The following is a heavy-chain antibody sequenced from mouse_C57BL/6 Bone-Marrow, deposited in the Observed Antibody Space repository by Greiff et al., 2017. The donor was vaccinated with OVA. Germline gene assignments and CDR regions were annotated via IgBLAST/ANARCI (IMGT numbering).Heavy chain of an antibody. J-gene: IGHJ4*01. CDR3: ARDYGSRYAMDY. V-gene: IGHV3-6*01. Sequence: EVQRVESGPGLVKPSQSLSLTCSVTGYSITSGYYWNWIRQFPGNKLEWMGYISYDGSNNYNPSLKNRISITRDTSKNQFFLKLNSVTTEDTATYYCARDYGSRYAMDYWGQGTSVTVSS. D-gene: IGHD1-1*01. CDR1: GYSITSGYY. CDR2: ISYDGSN.